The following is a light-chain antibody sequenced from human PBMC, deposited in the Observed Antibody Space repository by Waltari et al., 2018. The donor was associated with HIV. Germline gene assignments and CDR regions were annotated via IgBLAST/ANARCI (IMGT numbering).Light chain of an antibody. CDR3: QSYDTTNRWI. Sequence: NLLLTPPRSVSESPGQTVTISCTRSSGSFGSNFVQLSQQRPGSSPTTVMFEDDQRPAGVPYRFSGSIDRSSNSAYLTISGLKPEEEADYYCQSYDTTNRWIFGGGTQLTVL. J-gene: IGLJ2*01. V-gene: IGLV6-57*01. CDR2: EDD. CDR1: SGSFGSNF.